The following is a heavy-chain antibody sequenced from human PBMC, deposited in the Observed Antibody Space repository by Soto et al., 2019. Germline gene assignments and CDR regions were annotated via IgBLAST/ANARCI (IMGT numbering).Heavy chain of an antibody. CDR2: INPSDSYT. J-gene: IGHJ4*02. CDR3: ARLGYCTGTSCYTFDS. Sequence: GESLKISCQGSGYSFNSYWIGWVRQMPGKGLEWVGRINPSDSYTTYSPSFQGHVTISADKSFSTAYLQWSGLKASDTAMYYCARLGYCTGTSCYTFDSWGQGTLVTVSS. D-gene: IGHD2-2*02. V-gene: IGHV5-10-1*01. CDR1: GYSFNSYW.